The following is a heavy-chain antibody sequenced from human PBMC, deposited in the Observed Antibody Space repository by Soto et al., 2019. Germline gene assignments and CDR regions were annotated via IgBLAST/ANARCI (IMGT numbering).Heavy chain of an antibody. D-gene: IGHD6-13*01. CDR3: AKSGTSSWNMWFDP. CDR1: GGSFSNYH. J-gene: IGHJ5*02. CDR2: IYISGST. V-gene: IGHV4-4*07. Sequence: SETLSLTCTVSGGSFSNYHWSWIRQPAGKGLEWIGRIYISGSTHYNPSLQSRVTMSVDTSKNQFSLILSSVTAADTAVYYCAKSGTSSWNMWFDPWGQGTLVTVSS.